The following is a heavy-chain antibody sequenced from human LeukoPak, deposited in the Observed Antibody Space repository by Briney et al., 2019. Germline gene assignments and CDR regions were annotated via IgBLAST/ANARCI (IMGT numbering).Heavy chain of an antibody. CDR1: GVSIRSSNDY. V-gene: IGHV4-39*07. CDR2: IYYSENTGTT. D-gene: IGHD2-21*02. CDR3: ASRGVVVTAADY. J-gene: IGHJ4*02. Sequence: SETLSLTCSVSGVSIRSSNDYWSWIPHPQGKGLKWIGSIYYSENTGTTYYNPSLMTPDTISVYTSKNQFSLKLSSVTAGDRAVYYWASRGVVVTAADYWGQGTLVTVSS.